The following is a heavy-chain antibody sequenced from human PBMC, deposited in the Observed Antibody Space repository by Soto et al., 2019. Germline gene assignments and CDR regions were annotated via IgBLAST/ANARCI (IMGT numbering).Heavy chain of an antibody. CDR1: GFTFSSYA. D-gene: IGHD2-15*01. CDR3: ANHAAATDY. J-gene: IGHJ4*01. V-gene: IGHV3-23*01. Sequence: EVQLLESGGGLVQPGGSLRLSCAASGFTFSSYAMSWVRQAPGKGLEWVSAISGSGGSTYYADSVKGRFTISRDNSNNTLDLQMNSLGAEDTAGYYCANHAAATDYRGQGTLVTLSS. CDR2: ISGSGGST.